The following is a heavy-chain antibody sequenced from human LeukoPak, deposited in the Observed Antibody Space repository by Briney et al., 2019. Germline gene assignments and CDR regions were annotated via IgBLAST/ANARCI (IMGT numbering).Heavy chain of an antibody. V-gene: IGHV1-8*03. J-gene: IGHJ4*02. CDR1: GYTFTSYD. D-gene: IGHD2-15*01. Sequence: ASVKVSCKASGYTFTSYDINWVRQATGQGLEWMGWMNPNSGNTGYAQKFQGRVTITRNTSISTAYMELSSLRSEDTAVYYCARGPYCSGGSCYYFDYWGQGTLVTVSS. CDR2: MNPNSGNT. CDR3: ARGPYCSGGSCYYFDY.